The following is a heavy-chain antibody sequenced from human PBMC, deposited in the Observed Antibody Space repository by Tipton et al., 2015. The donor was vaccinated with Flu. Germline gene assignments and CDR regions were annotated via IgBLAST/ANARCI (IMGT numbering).Heavy chain of an antibody. CDR3: ARLSSGWP. CDR2: INHSGST. Sequence: TLSLTCAVYGGSFSGYYRSWIRQPPGKGLEWIGEINHSGSTNYNPSLKSRVTISVDTSKNQFSLKLSSVTAADTAVYYCARLSSGWPWGQGTLVTVSS. V-gene: IGHV4-34*01. D-gene: IGHD6-19*01. J-gene: IGHJ4*02. CDR1: GGSFSGYY.